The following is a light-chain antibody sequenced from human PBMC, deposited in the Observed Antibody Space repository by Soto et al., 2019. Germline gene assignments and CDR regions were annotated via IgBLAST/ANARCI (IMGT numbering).Light chain of an antibody. CDR1: QSVSSY. Sequence: VLTQSPATLSLSPGERATLSCRASQSVSSYLAWYQQKPGQAPRLLIYDASNRATGIPARFSGSESGTDFTLTISSLEPEDFAVYYCQQRSNWPPLTFGGGTKVDIK. CDR2: DAS. CDR3: QQRSNWPPLT. V-gene: IGKV3-11*01. J-gene: IGKJ4*01.